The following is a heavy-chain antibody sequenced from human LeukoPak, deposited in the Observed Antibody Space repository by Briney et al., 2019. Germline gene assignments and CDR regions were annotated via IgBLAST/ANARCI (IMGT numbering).Heavy chain of an antibody. CDR2: MYHSGST. CDR3: ARGLYYYDSSGSQRGFDY. Sequence: SETLSLTCTVSGGSISSYYWSWIRQPPGKGLEWIGYMYHSGSTTYNPSLKSRVTISVDMSKNQFSLKLSSVTAADTAVYYCARGLYYYDSSGSQRGFDYWGQGTLVTVSS. CDR1: GGSISSYY. D-gene: IGHD3-22*01. V-gene: IGHV4-59*12. J-gene: IGHJ4*02.